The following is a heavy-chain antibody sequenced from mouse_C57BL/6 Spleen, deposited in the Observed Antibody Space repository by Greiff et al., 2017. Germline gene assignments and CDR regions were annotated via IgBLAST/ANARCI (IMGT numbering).Heavy chain of an antibody. CDR3: ARPHPHYYAMDY. Sequence: EVKVVESGGGLVKPGGSLKLSCAASGFTFSDYGMHWVRQAPEKGLEWVAYISSGSSTIYYADTVKGRFTISRDNAKNTLFLQMTSLRSEDTAMYYCARPHPHYYAMDYWGQGTSVTVSS. V-gene: IGHV5-17*01. CDR1: GFTFSDYG. CDR2: ISSGSSTI. J-gene: IGHJ4*01.